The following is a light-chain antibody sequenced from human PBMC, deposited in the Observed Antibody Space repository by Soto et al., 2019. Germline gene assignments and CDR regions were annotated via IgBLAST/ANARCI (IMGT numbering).Light chain of an antibody. Sequence: EVVLTQSPATLSLSPGERATLSCRASQSVSSTYLAWYQQQPGQAPRLLMSGTSNRATGIPARFSGSGSGTDFTLTISSLEPEDFAVYYCQQRSNWPPSITFGQGTRLETK. CDR2: GTS. CDR3: QQRSNWPPSIT. CDR1: QSVSSTY. J-gene: IGKJ5*01. V-gene: IGKV3-11*01.